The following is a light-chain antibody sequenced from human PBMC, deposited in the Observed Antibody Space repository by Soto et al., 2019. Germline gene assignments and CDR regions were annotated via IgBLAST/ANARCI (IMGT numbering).Light chain of an antibody. Sequence: QAVVTQPASVSGSPGQSITISCTGTSSDVGGYNYVSWYQQHPGKAPKLMIFEVSNRPSGVSLRFSASKSDNTASLTISGLQAEDEAHYYCTSYTTSSTVVFGGGTKVTVL. J-gene: IGLJ2*01. CDR3: TSYTTSSTVV. CDR1: SSDVGGYNY. CDR2: EVS. V-gene: IGLV2-14*01.